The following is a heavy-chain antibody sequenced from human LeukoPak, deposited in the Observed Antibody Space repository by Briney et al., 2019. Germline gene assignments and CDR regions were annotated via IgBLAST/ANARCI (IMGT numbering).Heavy chain of an antibody. J-gene: IGHJ6*03. CDR1: GFTFDDYG. V-gene: IGHV3-20*04. CDR3: ARDRGYYYYYYMDV. Sequence: GGSLRLXCAASGFTFDDYGMSWVRQAPGKGLEWVSGINWNGGSTGYADSVKGRFTISRDNAKNSLYLQMNSLRAEDTALYYCARDRGYYYYYYMDVWGKGTTVTVSS. CDR2: INWNGGST.